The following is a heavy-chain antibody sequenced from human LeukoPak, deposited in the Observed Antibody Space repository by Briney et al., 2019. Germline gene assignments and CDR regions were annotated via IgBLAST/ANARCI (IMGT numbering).Heavy chain of an antibody. CDR2: IIPILGTA. Sequence: AVTVSCKASGGTFISYAISWLRQAPAQGLDWMGGIIPILGTANYAQKFQGRVTITTDESTSTAYMELSRLRSEDTAVYYCARAGITMVRGVIIPGAFDIWGQGTMVTVSS. J-gene: IGHJ3*02. CDR1: GGTFISYA. CDR3: ARAGITMVRGVIIPGAFDI. V-gene: IGHV1-69*05. D-gene: IGHD3-10*01.